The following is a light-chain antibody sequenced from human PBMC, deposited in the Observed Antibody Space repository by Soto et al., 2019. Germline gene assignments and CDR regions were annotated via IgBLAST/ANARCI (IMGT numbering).Light chain of an antibody. CDR2: DAS. V-gene: IGKV3-11*01. CDR3: QQRANWPLT. J-gene: IGKJ4*01. Sequence: EIVLTQSPATLSLSPGERATLSCRASQSVGSYLAWYQQRPGQAPRLLIYDASNRAADIPARFSGSGSRTDFTLTISSLEPDDFAVYYCQQRANWPLTFGGGTKVEI. CDR1: QSVGSY.